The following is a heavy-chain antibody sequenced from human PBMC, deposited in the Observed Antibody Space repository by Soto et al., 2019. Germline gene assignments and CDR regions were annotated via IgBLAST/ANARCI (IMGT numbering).Heavy chain of an antibody. Sequence: ASLKVSCKASGDTFTDYYIHWARQAPGQGLEWMGTVNPSGGHTTYAQHFLGRVTMTRDTSTSTLYMELTSLTSDDTAIYYCARGGHVVVVTAALDYWGQGTLVTVSS. CDR1: GDTFTDYY. J-gene: IGHJ4*02. V-gene: IGHV1-46*01. CDR2: VNPSGGHT. D-gene: IGHD2-21*02. CDR3: ARGGHVVVVTAALDY.